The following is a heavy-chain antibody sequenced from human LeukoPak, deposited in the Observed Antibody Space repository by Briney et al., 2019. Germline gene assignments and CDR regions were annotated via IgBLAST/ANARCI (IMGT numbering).Heavy chain of an antibody. CDR3: ARGSGAFDY. J-gene: IGHJ4*02. CDR2: IYTSGST. V-gene: IGHV4-4*07. Sequence: SETLSLTCTVSGGSISSYYWSWIRQPAGKGLKWIGRIYTSGSTNYNPSLKSRVTMSVDTSKNHFSLKLSSVTAADTAVYYCARGSGAFDYWGQGTLVTVSS. CDR1: GGSISSYY. D-gene: IGHD3-3*01.